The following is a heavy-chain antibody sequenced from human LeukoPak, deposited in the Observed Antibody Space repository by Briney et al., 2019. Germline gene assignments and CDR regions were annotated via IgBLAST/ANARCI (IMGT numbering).Heavy chain of an antibody. D-gene: IGHD2-8*01. Sequence: GGSLRLSCAASGFTFRNYWMSWVRQAPGKGLEWVSAISGSGGSTYYADSVKGRFTISRDNSKNTLYLQMNSLRAEDTAVYYCAKEKVYATNWFDPWGQGTLVTVSS. CDR1: GFTFRNYW. CDR3: AKEKVYATNWFDP. J-gene: IGHJ5*02. V-gene: IGHV3-23*01. CDR2: ISGSGGST.